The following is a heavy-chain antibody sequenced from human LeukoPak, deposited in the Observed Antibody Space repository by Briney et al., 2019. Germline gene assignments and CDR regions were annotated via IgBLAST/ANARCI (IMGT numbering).Heavy chain of an antibody. Sequence: PSETLSLTCTVSGDSFSSGGFYWSWIRQHPGKGPEWIGYVYYSGSTYYNPSLKSRVTMSVDPPKSQFSLRLSSVTAADTAVYYCARNGGNSDYDYWGQGTLVTVSA. D-gene: IGHD2-21*02. CDR3: ARNGGNSDYDY. CDR1: GDSFSSGGFY. CDR2: VYYSGST. V-gene: IGHV4-31*03. J-gene: IGHJ4*02.